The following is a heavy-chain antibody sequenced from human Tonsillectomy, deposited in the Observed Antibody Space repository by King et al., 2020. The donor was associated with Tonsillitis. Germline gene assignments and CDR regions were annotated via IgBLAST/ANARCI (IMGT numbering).Heavy chain of an antibody. CDR1: GGSISSYY. D-gene: IGHD1-26*01. V-gene: IGHV4-59*01. CDR3: ARGGRDSGSPGRVDY. Sequence: VQLQESGPGLVKPSETLSLTCTVSGGSISSYYWNWIRQPPGKEMEWIGYIYYCGSTNYNPSLKIRVTISVEPSQNQFSLKLTSVTAADTAVYYCARGGRDSGSPGRVDYWGQGTLVTVSS. CDR2: IYYCGST. J-gene: IGHJ4*02.